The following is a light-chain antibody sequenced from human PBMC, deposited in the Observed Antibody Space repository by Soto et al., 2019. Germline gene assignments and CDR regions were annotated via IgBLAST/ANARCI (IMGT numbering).Light chain of an antibody. Sequence: AIRMTQSPSSLSASTGDRVTINCWASQGISSYLAWYQQKPGKAPKLLIYAASTLQSGVPSRFSGSGSGTEFTLTISSLQPEDFATYSCQQLNSYPLTFGGGTKVDI. V-gene: IGKV1-8*01. J-gene: IGKJ4*01. CDR2: AAS. CDR1: QGISSY. CDR3: QQLNSYPLT.